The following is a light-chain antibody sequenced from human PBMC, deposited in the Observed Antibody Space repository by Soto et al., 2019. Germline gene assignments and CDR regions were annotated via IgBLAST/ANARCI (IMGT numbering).Light chain of an antibody. V-gene: IGKV3-20*01. CDR1: QSVSSTY. CDR3: QQYGRSPWT. CDR2: AAS. Sequence: EIVLTQSPGTLSLSPGERATLSCRASQSVSSTYLVWYQQKPGQAPRLLIYAASSRATGIPDRFSGSGSGTDFTLTISRLEPEDFAVYYCQQYGRSPWTFGQGTKGDIK. J-gene: IGKJ1*01.